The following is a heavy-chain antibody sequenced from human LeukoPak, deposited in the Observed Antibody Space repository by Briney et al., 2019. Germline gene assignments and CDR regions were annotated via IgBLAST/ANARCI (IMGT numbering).Heavy chain of an antibody. Sequence: VASVKVSCKASGGTFSSYAISWVRQAPGQGLEWMGRIIPILGIANYAQKFQGRVTITADKSTSTAYMELSSLRSEDTAVYYCAREKEYSSSWYWSPWGQGTLVTVSS. J-gene: IGHJ5*02. D-gene: IGHD6-13*01. CDR2: IIPILGIA. CDR3: AREKEYSSSWYWSP. V-gene: IGHV1-69*04. CDR1: GGTFSSYA.